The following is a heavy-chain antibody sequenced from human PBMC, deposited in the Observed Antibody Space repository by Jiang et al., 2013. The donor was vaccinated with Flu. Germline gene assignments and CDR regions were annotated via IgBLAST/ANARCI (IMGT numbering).Heavy chain of an antibody. D-gene: IGHD3-22*01. CDR1: GFTLSSNY. CDR3: AGSAFLRSGYYSDAFDI. Sequence: VQLVESGGGLVQPGGSLRLSCAVSGFTLSSNYMTWVRQAPGKGLEWVSVIYSGGSPYYADSVKGRFTISRDNSKNILYLQMNSLRAEDTAVYYCAGSAFLRSGYYSDAFDIWGQGHWSPSLQ. V-gene: IGHV3-66*01. CDR2: IYSGGSP. J-gene: IGHJ3*02.